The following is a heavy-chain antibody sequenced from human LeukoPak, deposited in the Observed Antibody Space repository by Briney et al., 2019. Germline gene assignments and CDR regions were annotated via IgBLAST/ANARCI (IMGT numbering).Heavy chain of an antibody. CDR3: ARLYCSSTSCAPYFDY. V-gene: IGHV4-59*01. CDR1: GGSISSYY. J-gene: IGHJ4*02. Sequence: SETLSLTCTVSGGSISSYYWSWFRQPPGKGLEWIGYIYYSGSTNYNPSLKSRVTISVDTSKNQFSLKLSSVTAADTAVYYCARLYCSSTSCAPYFDYWGQGTLVTVSS. D-gene: IGHD2-2*01. CDR2: IYYSGST.